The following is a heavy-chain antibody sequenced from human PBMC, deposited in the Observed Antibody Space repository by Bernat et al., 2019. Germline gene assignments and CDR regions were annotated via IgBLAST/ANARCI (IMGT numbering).Heavy chain of an antibody. D-gene: IGHD2-2*01. CDR3: ENTPRYCSGASCYGGYFDY. J-gene: IGHJ4*01. Sequence: GFTFSTYAMSWVRQAPGNGLEWVSTISYSGVSTYYADSVKGRFTVSRDNSKNTLYMQMNSLRAEDTDVYYCENTPRYCSGASCYGGYFDYWG. V-gene: IGHV3-23*01. CDR1: GFTFSTYA. CDR2: ISYSGVST.